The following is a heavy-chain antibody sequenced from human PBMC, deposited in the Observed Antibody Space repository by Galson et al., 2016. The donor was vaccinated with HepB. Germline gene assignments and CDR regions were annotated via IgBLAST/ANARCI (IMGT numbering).Heavy chain of an antibody. V-gene: IGHV3-30*18. J-gene: IGHJ6*02. CDR1: GLTFSNYG. D-gene: IGHD3-22*01. Sequence: SLRLSCAVSGLTFSNYGMYWARQAPGKGLEWVAVISYDGSNKHYADSVKGRFTISRDNSKNTLYLQMSSLRVEDTAVYFCAKDDYYYDSSAYYPHYYYYGMDVWGQGTTVTVSS. CDR3: AKDDYYYDSSAYYPHYYYYGMDV. CDR2: ISYDGSNK.